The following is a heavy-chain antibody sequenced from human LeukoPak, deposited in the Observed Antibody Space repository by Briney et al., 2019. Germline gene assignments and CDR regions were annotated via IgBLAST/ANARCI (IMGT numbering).Heavy chain of an antibody. Sequence: SETLSLTCAASGGSISSGGSSWSWIRQPPGKGLEWIGYIYHSRSTYYNPSLKSRVTISVDRSKNQFSLKLSSVTAADTGVYYCARASDFWSGYYHKWFDPWGQGTLVTVSS. V-gene: IGHV4-30-2*01. J-gene: IGHJ5*02. CDR1: GGSISSGGSS. D-gene: IGHD3-3*01. CDR3: ARASDFWSGYYHKWFDP. CDR2: IYHSRST.